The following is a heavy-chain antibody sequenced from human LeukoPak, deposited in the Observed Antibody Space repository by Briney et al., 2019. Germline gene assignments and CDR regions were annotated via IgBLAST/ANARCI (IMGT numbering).Heavy chain of an antibody. CDR1: GGSISSYY. V-gene: IGHV4-34*01. Sequence: SETLSLTCTVSGGSISSYYWSWIRQPPGKGLEWIGEINHSGSTNYNPSLKSRVTISVDTSKNQFSLKLSSVTAADTAVYYCAWGGDSSSSLGAFDIWGQGTMVTVSS. CDR3: AWGGDSSSSLGAFDI. J-gene: IGHJ3*02. D-gene: IGHD6-6*01. CDR2: INHSGST.